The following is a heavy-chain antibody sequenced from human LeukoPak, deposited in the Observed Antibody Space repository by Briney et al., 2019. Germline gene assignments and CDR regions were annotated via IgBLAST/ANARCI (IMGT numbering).Heavy chain of an antibody. D-gene: IGHD3-22*01. V-gene: IGHV4-59*01. CDR2: IYYSGST. CDR3: AREQDSSGYYNDAFDI. CDR1: GGFISSYY. Sequence: SETLSLTCTVSGGFISSYYWSWIRQPPGKGLEWIGYIYYSGSTNYNPSLKSRVTMSVDTSKNQFSLKLSSVTAADTAVYYCAREQDSSGYYNDAFDIWGQGTMVTVSS. J-gene: IGHJ3*02.